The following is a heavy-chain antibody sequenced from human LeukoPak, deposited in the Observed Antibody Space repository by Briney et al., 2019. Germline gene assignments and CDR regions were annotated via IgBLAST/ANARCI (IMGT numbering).Heavy chain of an antibody. V-gene: IGHV3-64*01. Sequence: GGSLRLSCAASGFTFSNSAMHWVRQAPGKGLEFVSAISGTGGRTYYANSVRGRFTISRDNSKKTLYLQMGSLRAEDMAVYYCARTPIVATYDAFPSHYYYYALDVWGQGTTVTVSS. CDR3: ARTPIVATYDAFPSHYYYYALDV. CDR1: GFTFSNSA. D-gene: IGHD5-12*01. CDR2: ISGTGGRT. J-gene: IGHJ6*02.